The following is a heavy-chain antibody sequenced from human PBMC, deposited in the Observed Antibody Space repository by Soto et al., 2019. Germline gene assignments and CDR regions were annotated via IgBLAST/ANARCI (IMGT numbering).Heavy chain of an antibody. D-gene: IGHD1-7*01. Sequence: QVQLVQSGAEVKKPGSSVKVSCKASGGTFSSYAISWVRQAPGQGLEWMGGIIPIFGTANYAQKFQGRVTMTADNSTSTAYMEHSSPRSDDNAVYYCAGGNISWTYPGYWGQGTLVTVSS. CDR1: GGTFSSYA. CDR3: AGGNISWTYPGY. CDR2: IIPIFGTA. J-gene: IGHJ4*02. V-gene: IGHV1-69*06.